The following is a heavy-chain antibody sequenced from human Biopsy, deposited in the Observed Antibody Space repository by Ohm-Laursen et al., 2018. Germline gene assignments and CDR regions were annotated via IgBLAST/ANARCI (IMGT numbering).Heavy chain of an antibody. CDR3: AREAIGYQLPCDD. D-gene: IGHD2-2*01. V-gene: IGHV1-69*11. J-gene: IGHJ4*02. Sequence: GSSVKVSCKASGDSFTSYAIGWVRQAPGQGLEWMGRIIPILRTTAYAQTFLGRVTITADSPTSTVDMELTSLTSDDTAVYFCAREAIGYQLPCDDWGQGTLVTVSS. CDR1: GDSFTSYA. CDR2: IIPILRTT.